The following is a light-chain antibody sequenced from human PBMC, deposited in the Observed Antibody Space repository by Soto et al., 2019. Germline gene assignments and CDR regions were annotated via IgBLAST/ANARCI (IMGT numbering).Light chain of an antibody. CDR1: QTVRNNY. V-gene: IGKV3-20*01. CDR2: DAS. Sequence: EFVLTQSPGTLSLSPGEIATLSCRASQTVRNNYLAWYQQKPGQAPRLLIYDASSRATGIPDRFSGSGSGTDFTLTISRLEPEDSAVYYCHQYGSSPTFGPGTKVDIK. CDR3: HQYGSSPT. J-gene: IGKJ1*01.